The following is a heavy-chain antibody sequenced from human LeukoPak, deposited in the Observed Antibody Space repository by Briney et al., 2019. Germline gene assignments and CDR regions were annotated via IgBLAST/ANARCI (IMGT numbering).Heavy chain of an antibody. CDR2: IIPIFGTA. J-gene: IGHJ5*02. V-gene: IGHV1-69*05. Sequence: GASVKVSCKASGGTFSSYAISWVRQAPGQGLEWMGGIIPIFGTANYAQKFQGRVTITTDESTSTAYMELSSLRSEDTAVYYRARDNYAGANWFDPWGQGTLVTVSS. CDR3: ARDNYAGANWFDP. D-gene: IGHD2-2*01. CDR1: GGTFSSYA.